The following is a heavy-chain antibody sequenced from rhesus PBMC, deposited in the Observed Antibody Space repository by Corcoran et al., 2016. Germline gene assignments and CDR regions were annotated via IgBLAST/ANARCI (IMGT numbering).Heavy chain of an antibody. CDR1: GGSISSGYG. J-gene: IGHJ4*01. CDR3: ARAGGGTFDY. Sequence: QVQLKESGPGLVKPSETLSLTCAVSGGSISSGYGWGWIRQPPGKGREWIVPIDSRTGNTSSHPSLKSRVTISKDPSKTQFSLKLSSVAAADTAVYYCARAGGGTFDYWGQGVLVTVSS. D-gene: IGHD5-24*01. CDR2: IDSRTGNT. V-gene: IGHV4S7*01.